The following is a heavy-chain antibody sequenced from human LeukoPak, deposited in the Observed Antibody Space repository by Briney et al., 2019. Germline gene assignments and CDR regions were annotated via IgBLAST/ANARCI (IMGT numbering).Heavy chain of an antibody. CDR1: GFSVSANY. Sequence: GGSLRLSCAASGFSVSANYMNWVRQAPGKGLQWVSVIYSGGNIHYTDSVKGRFTISRDISKNTLYLQMNSLRAEDTAVYYYARGYGGQLHFDYWGQGTLVTVSS. D-gene: IGHD4-23*01. V-gene: IGHV3-66*02. J-gene: IGHJ4*02. CDR2: IYSGGNI. CDR3: ARGYGGQLHFDY.